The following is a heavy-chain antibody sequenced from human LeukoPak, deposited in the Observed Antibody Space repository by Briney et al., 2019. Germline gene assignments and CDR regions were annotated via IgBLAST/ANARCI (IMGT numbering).Heavy chain of an antibody. CDR1: GFSFSSYW. CDR3: ARVGGRSSIGRDY. V-gene: IGHV3-74*01. CDR2: IKSDGSTT. D-gene: IGHD3-16*01. J-gene: IGHJ4*02. Sequence: GGSLRLSCAASGFSFSSYWMHWVRQAPGTGLGWVSRIKSDGSTTNYADFVKGRFTISRDNAKNTLYLQMNSLRAEDTAVYYCARVGGRSSIGRDYWGQGTLVTVSS.